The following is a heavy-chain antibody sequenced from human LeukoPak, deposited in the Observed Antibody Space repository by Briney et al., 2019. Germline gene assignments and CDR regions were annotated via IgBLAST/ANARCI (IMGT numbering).Heavy chain of an antibody. CDR2: IYYSGST. V-gene: IGHV4-59*08. CDR1: GGSISSYY. D-gene: IGHD5-18*01. J-gene: IGHJ4*02. CDR3: ASGDTAAAQIDY. Sequence: SETLSLTCTVSGGSISSYYWSWIRQPPGKGLEWIGYIYYSGSTNYNPSLKSRVTISVDTPKNQFSLKLSSVTAADTAVYYCASGDTAAAQIDYWGQGTLVTVSS.